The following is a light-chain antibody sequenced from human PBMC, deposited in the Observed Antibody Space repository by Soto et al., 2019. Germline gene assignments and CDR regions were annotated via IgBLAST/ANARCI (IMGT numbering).Light chain of an antibody. CDR1: SSNIGSNT. CDR3: AAWDDRLNGPV. V-gene: IGLV1-44*01. CDR2: RNN. Sequence: QPVLTQPPSASGTPGQRVTISCSGSSSNIGSNTVNWYQQLPGTAPKLLIYRNNQRPSGVPDRFSGSKSGTSASLAISGLQSEDEADYYCAAWDDRLNGPVFGGGTKLTVL. J-gene: IGLJ2*01.